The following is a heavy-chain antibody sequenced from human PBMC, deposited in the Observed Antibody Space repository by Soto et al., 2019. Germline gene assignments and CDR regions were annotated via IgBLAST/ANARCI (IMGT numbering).Heavy chain of an antibody. CDR2: IIPIYGTA. D-gene: IGHD5-12*01. V-gene: IGHV1-69*01. Sequence: QVQLVQSGAEVKKPGSSVKVSCKVSGGTFSKYTINWVRQAPGQGLEWMAGIIPIYGTANYAQKFQGRISVIMDESTTTAYMELRGLRSADTAIYSCARDRDGYNYWYFDLWCRRSLITVSS. J-gene: IGHJ2*01. CDR1: GGTFSKYT. CDR3: ARDRDGYNYWYFDL.